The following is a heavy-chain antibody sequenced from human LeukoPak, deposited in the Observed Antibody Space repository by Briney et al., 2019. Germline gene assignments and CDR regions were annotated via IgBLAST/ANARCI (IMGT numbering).Heavy chain of an antibody. Sequence: PGGSLRLSCAASGFTFDDYAMHWVRQAPGKGLEWVSGISWNSGSIGYADSVKGRFTISRDNAKNSLYLQMNSLRAEDMALYYCAKDLQLRFLGGHSGMDVWGKGTTVTVSS. D-gene: IGHD3-3*01. J-gene: IGHJ6*04. CDR2: ISWNSGSI. CDR3: AKDLQLRFLGGHSGMDV. CDR1: GFTFDDYA. V-gene: IGHV3-9*03.